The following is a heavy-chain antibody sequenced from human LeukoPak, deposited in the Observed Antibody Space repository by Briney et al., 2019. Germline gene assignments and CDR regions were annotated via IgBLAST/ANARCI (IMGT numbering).Heavy chain of an antibody. CDR2: IYYSGST. CDR3: ARTVAAHVLGYFDY. Sequence: SETLSLTCTVSGGSISSYYWSWIRQPPGKGLEWIGYIYYSGSTNYNPSLKSRVTISVDTSKNQFSLKLSSVTAADTAVYYCARTVAAHVLGYFDYWGQGTLVTVSS. V-gene: IGHV4-59*08. D-gene: IGHD6-19*01. J-gene: IGHJ4*02. CDR1: GGSISSYY.